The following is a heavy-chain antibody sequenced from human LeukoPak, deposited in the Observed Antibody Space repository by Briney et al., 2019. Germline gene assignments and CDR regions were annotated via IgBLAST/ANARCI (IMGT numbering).Heavy chain of an antibody. V-gene: IGHV3-74*01. CDR2: IASDGSST. CDR1: GFIFSSYW. CDR3: ARGRPHGNDY. D-gene: IGHD4-23*01. J-gene: IGHJ4*02. Sequence: GGSLRLSCAASGFIFSSYWMNWVRQAPGKGLVWVSRIASDGSSTTYADSVKGRFSISRDNAKNTLYLQMNSLRVEDTAVYYCARGRPHGNDYWGQGTLVTVSS.